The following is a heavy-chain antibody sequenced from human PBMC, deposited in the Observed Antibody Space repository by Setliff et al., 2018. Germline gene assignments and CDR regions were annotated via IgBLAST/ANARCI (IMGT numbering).Heavy chain of an antibody. CDR1: GGSISSGSFY. Sequence: SETLSLTCTVSGGSISSGSFYWSWIRQPAGKGLEWIGHIYTSGSTNYNPSLKTRVTISVDTSENQFSLKLSSVTAADTAVYYCARDVYLYDSSGYYYEMAQWYFDLWGRGTLVTVSS. CDR3: ARDVYLYDSSGYYYEMAQWYFDL. J-gene: IGHJ2*01. V-gene: IGHV4-61*09. D-gene: IGHD3-22*01. CDR2: IYTSGST.